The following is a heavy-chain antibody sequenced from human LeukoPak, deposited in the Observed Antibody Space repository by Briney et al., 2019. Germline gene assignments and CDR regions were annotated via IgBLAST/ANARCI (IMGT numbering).Heavy chain of an antibody. CDR2: IYYSGST. J-gene: IGHJ1*01. CDR3: ARQWRLGARSGFGD. CDR1: GGSFSGYY. V-gene: IGHV4-34*01. Sequence: SETLSLTCAVYGGSFSGYYWSWIRQPPGKGLEWIGSIYYSGSTYYNPSLKSRVTISVDTSKNQFSLKLSSVTAADTAVYYCARQWRLGARSGFGDWGQGTLVTVSS. D-gene: IGHD3-3*01.